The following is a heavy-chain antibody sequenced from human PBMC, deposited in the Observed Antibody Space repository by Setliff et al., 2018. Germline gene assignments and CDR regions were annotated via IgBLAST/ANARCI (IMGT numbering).Heavy chain of an antibody. CDR1: GASISNGTYY. CDR2: IYYRGTT. CDR3: ARTGTYRYFDY. Sequence: PSETLSLTCTVSGASISNGTYYWAWIRQPPGKGLEWFGRIYYRGTTYSNASLASRLTISVDTSKNQFSLKLTSVTAADTAVYYCARTGTYRYFDYWGQGTRVTVSS. J-gene: IGHJ4*02. V-gene: IGHV4-39*01. D-gene: IGHD1-1*01.